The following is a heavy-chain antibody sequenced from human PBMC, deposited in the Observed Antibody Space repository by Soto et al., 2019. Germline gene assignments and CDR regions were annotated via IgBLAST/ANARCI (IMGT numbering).Heavy chain of an antibody. Sequence: GGSLRLSCTASGFTFGDYAMSWFRQAPGKGPEWVGFIRSKAYGGTTEYAASVKGRFTISRDDSKSIAYLQMNSLKTEDTAVYYCTRGRITIFGPYYYGMDVWGQGTTVTVSS. CDR1: GFTFGDYA. CDR3: TRGRITIFGPYYYGMDV. D-gene: IGHD3-3*01. V-gene: IGHV3-49*03. CDR2: IRSKAYGGTT. J-gene: IGHJ6*02.